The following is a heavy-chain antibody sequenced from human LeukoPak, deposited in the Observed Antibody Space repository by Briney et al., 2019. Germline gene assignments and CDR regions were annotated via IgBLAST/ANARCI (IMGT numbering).Heavy chain of an antibody. CDR1: GYTFTSYY. D-gene: IGHD3-22*01. J-gene: IGHJ3*02. CDR3: AAVATYYYDSSGYYYVDGFDI. Sequence: ASVKVSCKASGYTFTSYYMHWVRQAPGQGLEWMGIINPSGGSTSYAQKFQGRVTMTRDTSTSTVYMELSSLRSEDTAVYYCAAVATYYYDSSGYYYVDGFDIWGQGTMVTVSS. V-gene: IGHV1-46*01. CDR2: INPSGGST.